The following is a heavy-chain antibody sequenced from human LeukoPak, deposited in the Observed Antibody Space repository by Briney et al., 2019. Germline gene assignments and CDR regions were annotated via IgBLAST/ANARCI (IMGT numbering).Heavy chain of an antibody. CDR2: ISGSGGST. V-gene: IGHV3-23*01. Sequence: PGGSLRLSCAASGFTFSSYAMSWVRQAPGKGLEWVSAISGSGGSTYYADSVKGRFTISRDNSKNTLYLQMNSLRAEDTAVYYCAKGTRITMIVASFDYWGQGTLVTVSS. D-gene: IGHD3-22*01. CDR3: AKGTRITMIVASFDY. CDR1: GFTFSSYA. J-gene: IGHJ4*02.